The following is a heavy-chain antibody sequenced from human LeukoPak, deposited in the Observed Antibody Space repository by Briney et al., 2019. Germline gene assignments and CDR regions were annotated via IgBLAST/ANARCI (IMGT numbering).Heavy chain of an antibody. Sequence: GGSLRLSCEGSGFIFSRYSSYAMNWVRQAPGKGLEWVAAISGGGDVTNYADSVKGRFTISRDNSKNTLYLQMNSLRAEDTAVYYCARDLMTTNWFDPWGQGTLVTVSS. CDR2: ISGGGDVT. J-gene: IGHJ5*02. V-gene: IGHV3-23*01. D-gene: IGHD4-11*01. CDR3: ARDLMTTNWFDP. CDR1: GFIFSRYSSYA.